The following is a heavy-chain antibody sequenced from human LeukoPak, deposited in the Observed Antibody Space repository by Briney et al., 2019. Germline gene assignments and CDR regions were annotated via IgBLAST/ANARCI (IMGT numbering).Heavy chain of an antibody. V-gene: IGHV4-59*08. CDR3: ARLHSQQWLVPNYMDV. CDR2: IYCSGST. D-gene: IGHD6-19*01. Sequence: SETLSLTCTVSGGSISSYYWSWIRQPPGKGLEWIGYIYCSGSTYYNPSLKSRVTISVDTSKNQFSLKLSSVTAADPAVYYCARLHSQQWLVPNYMDVWGKGTTVTVSS. CDR1: GGSISSYY. J-gene: IGHJ6*03.